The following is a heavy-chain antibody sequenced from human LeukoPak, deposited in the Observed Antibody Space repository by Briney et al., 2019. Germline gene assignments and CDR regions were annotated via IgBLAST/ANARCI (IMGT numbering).Heavy chain of an antibody. J-gene: IGHJ4*02. CDR3: ARVGVAAAGYPFDY. V-gene: IGHV1-2*02. D-gene: IGHD6-13*01. CDR1: GYTFTGYY. CDR2: INPNSGGT. Sequence: ASVKVSCKASGYTFTGYYMHWVRQAPGQGLEWMGWINPNSGGTNYAQKFQGRVTMTRDTSISTAYMELSRLRSDDTAVYYCARVGVAAAGYPFDYWAREPWSPSPQ.